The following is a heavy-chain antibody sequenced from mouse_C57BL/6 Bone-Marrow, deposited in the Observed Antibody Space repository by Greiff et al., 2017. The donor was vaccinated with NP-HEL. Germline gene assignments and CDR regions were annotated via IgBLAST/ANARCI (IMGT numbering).Heavy chain of an antibody. CDR2: INPGSGGT. J-gene: IGHJ2*01. V-gene: IGHV1-54*01. Sequence: QVQLKQSGAELVRPGTSVKVSCKASGYAFTNYLIEWVKQRPGQGLEWIGVINPGSGGTNYNEKFKGKATLTADKSSSTAYMQLSSLTSEDSAVYFCARGSNEDFDYWGQGTTLTVSS. D-gene: IGHD2-5*01. CDR1: GYAFTNYL. CDR3: ARGSNEDFDY.